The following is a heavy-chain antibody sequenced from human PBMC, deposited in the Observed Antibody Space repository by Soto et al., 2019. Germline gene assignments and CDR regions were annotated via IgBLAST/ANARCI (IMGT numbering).Heavy chain of an antibody. V-gene: IGHV1-69*13. D-gene: IGHD2-15*01. J-gene: IGHJ4*02. CDR1: GCTFSSYA. CDR2: IIPIFGTA. CDR3: ALFIRYCSGGSCYYVN. Sequence: SVKVSCKASGCTFSSYAISWVRQAPGQGLEWMGGIIPIFGTANYAQKFQGRVTITADESTSTAYMELSSLRSEDTAVYYCALFIRYCSGGSCYYVNWGQGNLVTIFS.